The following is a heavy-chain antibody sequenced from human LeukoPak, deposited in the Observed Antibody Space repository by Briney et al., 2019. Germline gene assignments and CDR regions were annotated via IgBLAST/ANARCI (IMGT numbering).Heavy chain of an antibody. D-gene: IGHD3-22*01. V-gene: IGHV1-46*01. Sequence: PGGSLRLSCAASGFTFTSYYMHWVRQAPGQGLEWMGVINPSGGSTSYAQKFQGRVTMTRDTSTSTVYMELSSLRSEDTAVYYCARGYYDIPIWGQGTMVTVSS. J-gene: IGHJ3*02. CDR2: INPSGGST. CDR3: ARGYYDIPI. CDR1: GFTFTSYY.